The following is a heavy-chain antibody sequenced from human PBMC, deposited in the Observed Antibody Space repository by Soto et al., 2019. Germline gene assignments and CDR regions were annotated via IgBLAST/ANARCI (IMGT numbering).Heavy chain of an antibody. CDR2: INPNSGGT. CDR3: ARDWGHYYVAASFPSLHPFDP. CDR1: GYNFIDYY. Sequence: ASVKVSCKASGYNFIDYYIQWVRQAPGQGLEWMGWINPNSGGTYYAQKFQDWVTMTRDTSLNTVYMELSSLKSDDTAVYYCARDWGHYYVAASFPSLHPFDPWG. D-gene: IGHD3-10*02. J-gene: IGHJ5*02. V-gene: IGHV1-2*04.